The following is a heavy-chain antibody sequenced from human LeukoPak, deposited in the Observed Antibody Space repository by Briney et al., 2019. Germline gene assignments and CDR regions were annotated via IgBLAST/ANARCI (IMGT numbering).Heavy chain of an antibody. CDR3: VSFYETY. CDR1: GNYW. D-gene: IGHD2-2*01. CDR2: INSDGSWT. Sequence: TGGSLRLSCAASGNYWMHLVRQAPGKGLVWVSHINSDGSWTGYADSVKGRFTISKDNAKNTVYLQMNNLRAEDTAVYYCVSFYETYWGRGTLVTVSS. V-gene: IGHV3-74*01. J-gene: IGHJ4*02.